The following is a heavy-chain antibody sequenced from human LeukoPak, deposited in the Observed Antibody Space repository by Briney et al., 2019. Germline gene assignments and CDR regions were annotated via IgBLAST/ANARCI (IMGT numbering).Heavy chain of an antibody. CDR3: AKVGGTGALDY. Sequence: GGSLRLSCAASGFTFDDYAMHWVRQAPGKGLEWVSGISWNSGSIGYADSVKGRFTISRDNAKNSLYLQMSSLRAEDTALYYCAKVGGTGALDYWGQGTLVTVSS. J-gene: IGHJ4*02. CDR1: GFTFDDYA. CDR2: ISWNSGSI. V-gene: IGHV3-9*01. D-gene: IGHD7-27*01.